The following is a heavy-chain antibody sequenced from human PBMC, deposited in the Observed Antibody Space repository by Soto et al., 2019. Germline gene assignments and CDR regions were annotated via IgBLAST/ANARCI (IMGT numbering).Heavy chain of an antibody. CDR1: GYTFTNYW. CDR2: IDCSDSYT. D-gene: IGHD6-13*01. V-gene: IGHV5-10-1*01. J-gene: IGHJ3*02. Sequence: PGESLKISCKGSGYTFTNYWITWVRQMPGKGLEWMGRIDCSDSYTNYSPSFQGHVTVSADKSINTAYLQWSSLKASDTAMYYWARHRIAADIFDIWGQGTMVTVSS. CDR3: ARHRIAADIFDI.